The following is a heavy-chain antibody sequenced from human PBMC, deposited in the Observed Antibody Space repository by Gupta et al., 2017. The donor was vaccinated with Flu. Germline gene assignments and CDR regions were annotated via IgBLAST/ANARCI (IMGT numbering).Heavy chain of an antibody. D-gene: IGHD5-18*01. CDR2: IYFNDDK. J-gene: IGHJ3*02. CDR3: VXGXPNRFEXNLGYLENPFDI. V-gene: IGHV2-5*01. CDR1: GFSFSTGGVG. Sequence: QITLKESGPTLVKPTQTLTLTCTFSGFSFSTGGVGVGWIRQPPGKALAWLALIYFNDDKRYSPSLRSRLTITKDTSKNQVVLRMTNVDPVDTATYYCVXGXPNRFEXNLGYLENPFDIWGQGTMVTVSS.